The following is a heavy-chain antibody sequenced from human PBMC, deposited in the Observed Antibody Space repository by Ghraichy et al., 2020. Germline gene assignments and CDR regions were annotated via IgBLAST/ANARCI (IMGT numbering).Heavy chain of an antibody. V-gene: IGHV3-13*01. CDR2: IGTAGDT. D-gene: IGHD2-2*01. Sequence: GGSLRLSCAASGSTFNTYDMHWVRQAPGKGLEWVSAIGTAGDTFYPDSVKGRFTVSRENAKNSLYLRMNSLTAGDTAVYYCARGGHCSSTSCSAWYFDLWGRGTLVTVSS. J-gene: IGHJ2*01. CDR3: ARGGHCSSTSCSAWYFDL. CDR1: GSTFNTYD.